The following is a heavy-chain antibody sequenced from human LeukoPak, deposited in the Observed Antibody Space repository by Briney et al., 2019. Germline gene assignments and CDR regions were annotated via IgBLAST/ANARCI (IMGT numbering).Heavy chain of an antibody. J-gene: IGHJ4*02. CDR2: IYPGDSDT. CDR1: GYSFTSYW. D-gene: IGHD3-22*01. Sequence: GESLKISCKGSGYSFTSYWIGWVRQMPGKGLEWMEIIYPGDSDTRYSPSFQGQVTISADKSISTAYLQWSSLKASDTAMYYCARAHSSGYYYGGFDYWGQGTLVTVSS. V-gene: IGHV5-51*01. CDR3: ARAHSSGYYYGGFDY.